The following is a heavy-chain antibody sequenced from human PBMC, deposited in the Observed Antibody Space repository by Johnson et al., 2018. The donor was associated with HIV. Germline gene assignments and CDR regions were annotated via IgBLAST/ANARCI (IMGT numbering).Heavy chain of an antibody. Sequence: VQLVESGGGVVRPGGSLRLSCAASGFTFSNYWMSWVRQAPGKGLEWVANIKEDGSEKYYVDSVKGRFTISRDNAKNSLYLQMNSLRAEDTAVYFCARDAVTVVREVIYGWVVVDIWGQGTMVTVAS. CDR2: IKEDGSEK. D-gene: IGHD3-10*01. CDR3: ARDAVTVVREVIYGWVVVDI. V-gene: IGHV3-7*01. J-gene: IGHJ3*02. CDR1: GFTFSNYW.